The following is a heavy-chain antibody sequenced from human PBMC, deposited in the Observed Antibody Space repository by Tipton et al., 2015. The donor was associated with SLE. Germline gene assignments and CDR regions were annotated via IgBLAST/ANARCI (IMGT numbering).Heavy chain of an antibody. CDR3: ARDLRDGYLDGAFEF. V-gene: IGHV4-59*01. Sequence: TLSLTCTVSGGSISDYYWSWIRQPPGKGLEWLGYIYYTWTTNYNPSLKSRVTMSVDTSRNQFSLKLSSVTAEDTAVYYCARDLRDGYLDGAFEFWGQGTVVTVSS. CDR2: IYYTWTT. J-gene: IGHJ3*01. D-gene: IGHD5-24*01. CDR1: GGSISDYY.